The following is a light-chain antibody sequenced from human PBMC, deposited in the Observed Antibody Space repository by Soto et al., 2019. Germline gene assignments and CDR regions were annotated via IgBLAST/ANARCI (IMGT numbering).Light chain of an antibody. CDR3: GSYAGGNKYVA. CDR2: EVS. CDR1: ISDVCGYNY. J-gene: IGLJ2*01. V-gene: IGLV2-8*01. Sequence: QSALTQPPSAPGSPGQSVTISCTGTISDVCGYNYVSWYQQHPGKAPKLMIYEVSEPPSGVPDRFSGSKSVNTASLTVSGLQAEDEADYYCGSYAGGNKYVAFGGGTKLTVL.